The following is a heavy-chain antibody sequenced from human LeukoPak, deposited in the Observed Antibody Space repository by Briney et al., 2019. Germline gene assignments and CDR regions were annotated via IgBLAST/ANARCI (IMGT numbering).Heavy chain of an antibody. CDR3: ARASYHFDTWFDP. CDR1: GGSIRNSDYY. V-gene: IGHV4-39*02. D-gene: IGHD2/OR15-2a*01. J-gene: IGHJ5*02. Sequence: SETLSHTCTVSGGSIRNSDYYWDWIRQPPGKGLEWIASVHYSGPAYYNPSLKSRVTISMDTSMNQFSLKLRSVTAADTAVYFCARASYHFDTWFDPWGQGTLVTVSS. CDR2: VHYSGPA.